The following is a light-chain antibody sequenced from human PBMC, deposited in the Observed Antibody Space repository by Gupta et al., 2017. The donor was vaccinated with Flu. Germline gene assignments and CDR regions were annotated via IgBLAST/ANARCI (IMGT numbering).Light chain of an antibody. V-gene: IGLV1-44*01. J-gene: IGLJ2*01. CDR2: RNN. CDR3: AAWDDSQNGVV. CDR1: SSKIGSNN. Sequence: QSLLHQPPPASAPPGPRVTISCSGSSSKIGSNNLNWYQQLPGTAPKLLIYRNNQRPSGVPDRFSGSKSGTSASLAISGLQAEDEADYYCAAWDDSQNGVVFGGGTKLTVL.